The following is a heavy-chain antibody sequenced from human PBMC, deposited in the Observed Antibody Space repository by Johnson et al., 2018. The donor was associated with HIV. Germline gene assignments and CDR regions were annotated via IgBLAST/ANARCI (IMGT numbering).Heavy chain of an antibody. CDR2: IRYDGSNK. J-gene: IGHJ3*02. Sequence: QVQLVESGGGVVQPGGSLRLSCAVSGFTFRNYGMHWVRQAPGKGLEWVAFIRYDGSNKYYADSVRGRFTISRDNAKNTLYLQMNSLRAEDTAVYFCARRRDGYPGPGAFDIWGQGTMVTVSS. V-gene: IGHV3-30*02. CDR3: ARRRDGYPGPGAFDI. CDR1: GFTFRNYG. D-gene: IGHD5-24*01.